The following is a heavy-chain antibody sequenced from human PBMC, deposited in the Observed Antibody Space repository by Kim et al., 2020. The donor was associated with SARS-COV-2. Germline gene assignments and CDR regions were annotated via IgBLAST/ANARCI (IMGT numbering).Heavy chain of an antibody. D-gene: IGHD4-17*01. J-gene: IGHJ4*02. V-gene: IGHV3-23*01. CDR1: GFTFSRYA. CDR2: ISWSGGSI. Sequence: GGSLRLSCVASGFTFSRYAMTWVRQAPGKGLEWVSAISWSGGSIYYADSVKGRFTISRDIYKNTLYPQMNSLRAQDTAVDYFAKDSGTDYGDQLDYLGQG. CDR3: AKDSGTDYGDQLDY.